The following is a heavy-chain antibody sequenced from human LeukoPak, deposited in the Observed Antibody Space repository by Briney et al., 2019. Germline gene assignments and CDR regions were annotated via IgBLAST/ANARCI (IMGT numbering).Heavy chain of an antibody. CDR3: ARDTTGDGSGTQWDF. CDR1: GYTLTSYD. CDR2: MNPNSGNT. D-gene: IGHD3-10*01. Sequence: ASVKVSCKASGYTLTSYDINWVRQATGQGLEWMGWMNPNSGNTGYAQKFQGRVTITRNTSISTAYMELSSLRSEDTAVYYCARDTTGDGSGTQWDFWGQGTLVTVSS. V-gene: IGHV1-8*03. J-gene: IGHJ4*02.